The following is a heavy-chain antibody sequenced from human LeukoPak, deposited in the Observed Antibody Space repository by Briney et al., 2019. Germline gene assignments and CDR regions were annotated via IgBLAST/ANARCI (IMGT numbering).Heavy chain of an antibody. CDR2: INPSGGST. Sequence: VASVKVSCKASGYTFTSYYMRWVRQAPGQGLEWMGIINPSGGSTSYAQKFQGRVTMTRDTSISTAYMELSRLRSDDTAVYYCSIDMIVVVTASPPGGWGQGTLVTVSS. CDR3: SIDMIVVVTASPPGG. CDR1: GYTFTSYY. J-gene: IGHJ4*02. V-gene: IGHV1-46*01. D-gene: IGHD3-22*01.